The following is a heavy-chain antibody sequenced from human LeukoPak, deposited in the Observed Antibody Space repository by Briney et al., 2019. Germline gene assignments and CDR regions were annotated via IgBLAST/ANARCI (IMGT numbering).Heavy chain of an antibody. V-gene: IGHV4-39*01. CDR1: GGSVSSSSYY. CDR3: ARGQWLVPLDF. Sequence: SETLSLTCTVSGGSVSSSSYYWGWIRQPPGKGLEWIGSIFYSETTYYSPSLKSRVTISVDPSTNKFSLKLSSVTAAATAVYICARGQWLVPLDFWGQGILVTVSS. J-gene: IGHJ4*02. D-gene: IGHD6-19*01. CDR2: IFYSETT.